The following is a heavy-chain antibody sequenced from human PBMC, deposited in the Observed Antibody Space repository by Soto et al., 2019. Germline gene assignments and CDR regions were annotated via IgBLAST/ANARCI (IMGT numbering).Heavy chain of an antibody. V-gene: IGHV3-48*02. CDR1: GFTFSSHT. CDR3: ARRITMVRGPYYYYEMDV. D-gene: IGHD3-10*01. J-gene: IGHJ6*02. CDR2: ITSTSSTK. Sequence: RLSCAASGFTFSSHTMNWVRQAPGKGLEWISYITSTSSTKNYADSVKGRFTISRDNANNSLYLQMNSLREEDTAVYYCARRITMVRGPYYYYEMDVWGQGTTVTVSS.